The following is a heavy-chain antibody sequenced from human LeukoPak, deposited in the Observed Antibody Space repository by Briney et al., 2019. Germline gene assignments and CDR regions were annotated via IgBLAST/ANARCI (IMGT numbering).Heavy chain of an antibody. J-gene: IGHJ4*02. D-gene: IGHD2-15*01. Sequence: ASVKVSCKVSGYTLTELSMHWVRQAPGKGLEWMGGFDPEDGETIYAQKFQGRVTMTEDTYTDTAYMELSSLRSEDTAVYYCATDRCSGGSCYSDFDYWGQGTLVTVSS. V-gene: IGHV1-24*01. CDR3: ATDRCSGGSCYSDFDY. CDR1: GYTLTELS. CDR2: FDPEDGET.